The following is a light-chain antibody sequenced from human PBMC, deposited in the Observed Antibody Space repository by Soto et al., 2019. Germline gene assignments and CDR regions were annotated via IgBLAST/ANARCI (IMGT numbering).Light chain of an antibody. CDR2: EVT. CDR1: SCDVGAYHF. CDR3: SSYTSSNTPYV. V-gene: IGLV2-14*01. Sequence: QSALTQPASVSGSPGQSITISCTGSSCDVGAYHFVSWYQHHPGKAPKLILYEVTARPSGVSSRFSGSKSGNTASLTISGLQADDEANYYCSSYTSSNTPYVFGTGTKVTV. J-gene: IGLJ1*01.